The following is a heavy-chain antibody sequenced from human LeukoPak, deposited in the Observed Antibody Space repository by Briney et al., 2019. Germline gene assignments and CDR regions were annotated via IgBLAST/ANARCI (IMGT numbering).Heavy chain of an antibody. CDR2: ISYDGSNK. CDR3: AKAGVVRLEYYYYYMDV. J-gene: IGHJ6*03. CDR1: GFTFSSYA. V-gene: IGHV3-30*04. D-gene: IGHD3-3*01. Sequence: GGSLRLSCAASGFTFSSYALHWVRQAPGKGLEWVAVISYDGSNKYYADSVKGRFTISRDNSKNTLYLQMNSLRAEDTAVYYCAKAGVVRLEYYYYYMDVWGKGTTVTVSS.